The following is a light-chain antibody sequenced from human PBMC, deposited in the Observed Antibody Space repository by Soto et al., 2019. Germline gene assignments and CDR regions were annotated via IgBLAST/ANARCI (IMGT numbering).Light chain of an antibody. CDR1: TSNIGSNT. CDR2: NNV. CDR3: AAWDDSLNAHYV. V-gene: IGLV1-44*01. Sequence: SVLTQPPSASGTPGQRVTISCSGSTSNIGSNTVNWYQQLPGTAPKLLISNNVERPSGVPDRFSGSRSGTSASLAISGLQSEDEADYYCAAWDDSLNAHYVFGTGTKVTVL. J-gene: IGLJ1*01.